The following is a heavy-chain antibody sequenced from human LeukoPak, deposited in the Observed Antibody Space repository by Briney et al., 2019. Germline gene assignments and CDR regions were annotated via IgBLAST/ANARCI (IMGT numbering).Heavy chain of an antibody. CDR1: GDSISSGHYY. D-gene: IGHD3-10*01. CDR3: ARGLGGSGTFYYYYYYYMDV. CDR2: IYASGST. V-gene: IGHV4-61*02. J-gene: IGHJ6*03. Sequence: SETLSLTCTVSGDSISSGHYYWSWVRQPAGKGLEWIGRIYASGSTYQTPSLKSRVTISRDTSKNQFSLRLSSVTAADTAVYYCARGLGGSGTFYYYYYYYMDVWGKGTTVTVSS.